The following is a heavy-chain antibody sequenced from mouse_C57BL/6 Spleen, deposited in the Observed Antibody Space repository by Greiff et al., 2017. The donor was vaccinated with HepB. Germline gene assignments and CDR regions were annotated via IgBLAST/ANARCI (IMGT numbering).Heavy chain of an antibody. CDR3: ARHEEGKGVLTTVVGAMDY. CDR1: GYTFTEYT. D-gene: IGHD1-1*01. J-gene: IGHJ4*01. Sequence: QVQLKQSGAELVKPGASVKLSCKASGYTFTEYTIHWVKQRSGQGLEWIGWFYPGSGSIKYNEKFKDKATLTADKSSSTVYMELSRLTSEDSAVYFCARHEEGKGVLTTVVGAMDYWGQGTSVTVSS. V-gene: IGHV1-62-2*01. CDR2: FYPGSGSI.